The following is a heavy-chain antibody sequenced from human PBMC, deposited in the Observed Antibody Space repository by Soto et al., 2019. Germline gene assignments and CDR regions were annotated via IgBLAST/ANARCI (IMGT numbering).Heavy chain of an antibody. V-gene: IGHV4-39*01. Sequence: SETLSLTCTVSGGSISSSSYYWGWIRQPPGKGLEWIGSIYYSGSTYYNPSLKSRVTISVDTSKNQFSLKLSSVTAADTAVYYCASRLLYSSSWYADGMDVWGQGTTVTVSS. CDR2: IYYSGST. CDR1: GGSISSSSYY. J-gene: IGHJ6*02. CDR3: ASRLLYSSSWYADGMDV. D-gene: IGHD6-13*01.